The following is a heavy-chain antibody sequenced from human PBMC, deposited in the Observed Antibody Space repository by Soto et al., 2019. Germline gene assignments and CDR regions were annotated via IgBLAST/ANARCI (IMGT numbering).Heavy chain of an antibody. CDR3: ARDYGGIVVVATFDY. CDR2: ISYDGSNK. J-gene: IGHJ4*02. V-gene: IGHV3-30-3*01. Sequence: GGSLRLSCAASGFTFSSYAMHWVRQAPGKGLEWVAVISYDGSNKYYADSVKGRFTISRDNSKNTLYLQMNSLRAEDTAVYYCARDYGGIVVVATFDYWGQGTLVTVSS. CDR1: GFTFSSYA. D-gene: IGHD3-22*01.